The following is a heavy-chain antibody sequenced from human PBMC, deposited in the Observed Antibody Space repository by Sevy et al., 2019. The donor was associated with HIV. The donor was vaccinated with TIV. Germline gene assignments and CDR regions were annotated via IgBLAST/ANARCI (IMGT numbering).Heavy chain of an antibody. CDR2: ISSYDGTI. D-gene: IGHD2-21*01. CDR1: TFTFNRYD. Sequence: GGSLRLSCVDSTFTFNRYDMNWVRQAPGKGLEWLAYISSYDGTIYYADSVKGRFTISRDNAKNSLYLQMNSLRAEDTAVYYCARESLGVRIYYMDVWGIGTTVTVSS. CDR3: ARESLGVRIYYMDV. J-gene: IGHJ6*03. V-gene: IGHV3-48*03.